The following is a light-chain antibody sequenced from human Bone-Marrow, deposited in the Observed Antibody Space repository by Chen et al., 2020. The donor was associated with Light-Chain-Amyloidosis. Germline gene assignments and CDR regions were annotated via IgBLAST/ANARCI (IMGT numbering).Light chain of an antibody. CDR3: QAYQGSSQGV. CDR1: SGSIATNY. V-gene: IGLV6-57*01. CDR2: EDD. J-gene: IGLJ3*02. Sequence: NFMLTQPHSVSESPGKTVIISCTRSSGSIATNYVQWYQQRPGSSPTTVIYEDDQRPSGVPDRFSGSSDRASNSASLTISGLKTEDEADYYCQAYQGSSQGVFGGGTKLTVL.